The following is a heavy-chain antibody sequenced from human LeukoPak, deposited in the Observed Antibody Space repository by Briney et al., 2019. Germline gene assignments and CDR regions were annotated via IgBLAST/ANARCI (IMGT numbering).Heavy chain of an antibody. D-gene: IGHD4-23*01. CDR3: AARPQWSYNHFDY. J-gene: IGHJ4*02. CDR1: GFTFSSYE. V-gene: IGHV3-48*03. Sequence: QPGGSLRLSCAASGFTFSSYEMNWVRQAPGKGLEWVSYISSSGSTIYYADSVKGRFTISRDNAKNSLYLQMNSLRAEDTAVYYCAARPQWSYNHFDYWGQGTLVTASS. CDR2: ISSSGSTI.